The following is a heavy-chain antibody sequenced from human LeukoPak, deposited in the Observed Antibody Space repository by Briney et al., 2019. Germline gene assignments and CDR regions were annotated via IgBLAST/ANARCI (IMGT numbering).Heavy chain of an antibody. D-gene: IGHD2-2*01. CDR2: IYHSGST. V-gene: IGHV4-30-2*01. CDR1: GGSISSSSYY. Sequence: SETLSFTCTVSGGSISSSSYYWGWIRQPPGKGLEWIGYIYHSGSTYYNPSLKSRVTISVDRSKNQFSLKLSSVTAADTAVYYCARVSARYCSSTSCYRGSWFDPWGQGTLVTVSS. CDR3: ARVSARYCSSTSCYRGSWFDP. J-gene: IGHJ5*02.